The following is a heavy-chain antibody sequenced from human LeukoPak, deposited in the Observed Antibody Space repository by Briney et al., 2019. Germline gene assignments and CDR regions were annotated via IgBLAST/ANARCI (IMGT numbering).Heavy chain of an antibody. D-gene: IGHD1-26*01. V-gene: IGHV3-64*01. Sequence: GGSLRLSCAASGFTFSSYAMNWVRQAPGKGLEYVSSISYNGGSTYYANSVKGRFTISRDNSKNTLYLQMGSLRAEDMAVYYCARLAGGSYSDYWGQGTLVTVSS. CDR1: GFTFSSYA. CDR3: ARLAGGSYSDY. CDR2: ISYNGGST. J-gene: IGHJ4*02.